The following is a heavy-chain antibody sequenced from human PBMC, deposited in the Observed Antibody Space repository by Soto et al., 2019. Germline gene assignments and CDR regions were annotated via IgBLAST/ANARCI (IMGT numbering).Heavy chain of an antibody. J-gene: IGHJ4*02. V-gene: IGHV4-30-4*01. Sequence: PSETLSLTCTVSGGSISSGDYYWSWIRQPPGKGLEWVGYIYYSGSTYYNPSLKSRVTISVDTSKNQFSLKLSSVTAADTAVYYCARLTAQVAASNWGQGTLVTSPQ. CDR1: GGSISSGDYY. CDR2: IYYSGST. D-gene: IGHD6-13*01. CDR3: ARLTAQVAASN.